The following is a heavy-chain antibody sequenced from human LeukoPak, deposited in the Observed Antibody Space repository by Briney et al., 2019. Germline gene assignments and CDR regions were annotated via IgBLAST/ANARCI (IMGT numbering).Heavy chain of an antibody. J-gene: IGHJ4*02. V-gene: IGHV1-8*01. CDR2: MNPNSGNT. D-gene: IGHD3-22*01. CDR1: GYTFTSYD. Sequence: ASVKVSCKASGYTFTSYDINWVRQATGQGLEWMGWMNPNSGNTGYAQKFQGRVTMTRNTSISTAYMELSSLRSEDTAVYYCARGQNYYDSSGYYPPVDYWGQGTLVTVSS. CDR3: ARGQNYYDSSGYYPPVDY.